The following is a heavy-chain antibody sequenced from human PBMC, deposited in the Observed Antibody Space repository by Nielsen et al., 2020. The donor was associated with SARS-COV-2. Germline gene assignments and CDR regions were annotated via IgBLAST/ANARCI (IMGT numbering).Heavy chain of an antibody. D-gene: IGHD3-3*01. CDR1: GYTFTSND. J-gene: IGHJ5*02. CDR3: ARLLRGYDP. Sequence: SVKVSCKASGYTFTSNDITWVRQAPGQGLEWMGEIIPFFGTTNYAQKFQGRVTIIADESTSTAYMELSSLRSEDTAVYYCARLLRGYDPWGQGTLVTVSS. V-gene: IGHV1-69*13. CDR2: IIPFFGTT.